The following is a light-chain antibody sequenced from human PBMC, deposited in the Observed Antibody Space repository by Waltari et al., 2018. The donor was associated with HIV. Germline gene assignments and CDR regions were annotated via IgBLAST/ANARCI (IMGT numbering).Light chain of an antibody. J-gene: IGKJ5*01. V-gene: IGKV3-15*01. CDR2: GAS. CDR3: QQYNNWPPRIT. CDR1: QSVSNN. Sequence: IVMTPSPAPLSVSPGERAPLSCSASQSVSNNLDWYQQKPGQAPRLLIYGASTRATGIPARFSGSGSGAEFTLTISSLQSEDFAVYYCQQYNNWPPRITFGQGTRLEIK.